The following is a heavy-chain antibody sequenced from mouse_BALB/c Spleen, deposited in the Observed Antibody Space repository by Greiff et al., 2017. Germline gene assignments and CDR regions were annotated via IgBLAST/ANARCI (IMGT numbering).Heavy chain of an antibody. CDR2: ISSGSSTI. J-gene: IGHJ4*01. V-gene: IGHV5-17*02. D-gene: IGHD2-3*01. Sequence: EVMLVESGGGLVQPGGSRKLSCAASGFTFSSFGMHWVRQAPEKGLEWIAYISSGSSTIYYADKVKGRFTISRDNPKNTPFLQMTSLRSEDTAMYYCARNYDTYYYAMDYWGQGTSVTVSS. CDR3: ARNYDTYYYAMDY. CDR1: GFTFSSFG.